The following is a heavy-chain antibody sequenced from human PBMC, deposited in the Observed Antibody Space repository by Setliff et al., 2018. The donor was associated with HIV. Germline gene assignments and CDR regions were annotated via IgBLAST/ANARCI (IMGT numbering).Heavy chain of an antibody. CDR1: GYTLTELS. CDR2: FDPEDGET. J-gene: IGHJ1*01. D-gene: IGHD2-15*01. V-gene: IGHV1-24*01. Sequence: GASVKVSCKVSGYTLTELSMHWVRQAPGKGLEWMGGFDPEDGETICAQKFQGRVTMTEDTSTDTAYMELSSLRSEDTAVYYCATPGWVAAPREYFQHWGQGTLVTVSS. CDR3: ATPGWVAAPREYFQH.